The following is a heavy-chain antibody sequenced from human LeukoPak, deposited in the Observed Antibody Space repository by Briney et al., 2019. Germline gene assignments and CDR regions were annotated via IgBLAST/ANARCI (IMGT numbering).Heavy chain of an antibody. CDR1: GFNFRNYG. Sequence: PGGSLRLSCEASGFNFRNYGMHWVREAPGKGLEGGAIIWYDGRNKDYTDSVKGRFTISRDNSKNTVYLHMNNLRVEDTGVYFCARDGMTVKDIRLDYWGQGTLVTVSS. D-gene: IGHD2-15*01. CDR2: IWYDGRNK. J-gene: IGHJ4*02. V-gene: IGHV3-33*01. CDR3: ARDGMTVKDIRLDY.